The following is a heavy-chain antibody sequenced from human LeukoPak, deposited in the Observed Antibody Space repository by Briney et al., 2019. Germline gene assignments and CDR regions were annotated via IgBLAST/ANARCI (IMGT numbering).Heavy chain of an antibody. D-gene: IGHD6-19*01. CDR3: VREFRMTVSGMSRRLFHY. CDR1: GFTFCIYW. Sequence: GGSLRLCCAASGFTFCIYWMHWGPQAPGMGPVWFPRSTIDGRSTTYADSVKGRFAISRDNARNTMFLQMNSLRAEDTAMYYCVREFRMTVSGMSRRLFHYWGQGTLVTVSS. V-gene: IGHV3-74*01. CDR2: STIDGRST. J-gene: IGHJ4*02.